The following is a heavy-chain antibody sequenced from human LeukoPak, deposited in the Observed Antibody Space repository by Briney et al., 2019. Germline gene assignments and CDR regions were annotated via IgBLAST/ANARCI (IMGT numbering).Heavy chain of an antibody. Sequence: GASVKVSCKACGYTFTSYYMHWVRQAPGQGLEWMGIINPSGGSTSYAQKFQGRVTMTRDTSTSTVYMELSSLRSEDTAVYYCARRGWDLDAFDIWGQGTMVTVSS. CDR2: INPSGGST. V-gene: IGHV1-46*01. D-gene: IGHD6-19*01. CDR1: GYTFTSYY. CDR3: ARRGWDLDAFDI. J-gene: IGHJ3*02.